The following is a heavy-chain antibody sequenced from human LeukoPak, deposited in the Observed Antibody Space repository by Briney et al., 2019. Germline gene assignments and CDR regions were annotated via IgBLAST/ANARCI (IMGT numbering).Heavy chain of an antibody. CDR2: IYYSGST. V-gene: IGHV4-59*08. J-gene: IGHJ4*02. CDR3: ARHLNYYDSSGYPDY. D-gene: IGHD3-22*01. CDR1: GGSISSYY. Sequence: SETLSLTCTVSGGSISSYYWSWIRKPPGKGLDWIGYIYYSGSTNYNPSLKSRVTISVDTSKNQFSLKLSSVTAADTAVYYCARHLNYYDSSGYPDYWGQGTLVTVSS.